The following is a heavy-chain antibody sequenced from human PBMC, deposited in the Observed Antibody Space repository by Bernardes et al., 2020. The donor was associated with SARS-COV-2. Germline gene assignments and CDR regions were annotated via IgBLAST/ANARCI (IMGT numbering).Heavy chain of an antibody. CDR2: LLYAGSNK. D-gene: IGHD6-19*01. CDR3: AREDRSRGWLVLDY. V-gene: IGHV3-33*01. CDR1: GFTFSSYG. J-gene: IGHJ4*02. Sequence: AGSLRPSCAASGFTFSSYGMHWVRQAPAKGLEWVVVLLYAGSNKYYADSVKGRFTISRDNSKNTLDLQMNSLRAEDTAVYYCAREDRSRGWLVLDYWGQGTLVIVSS.